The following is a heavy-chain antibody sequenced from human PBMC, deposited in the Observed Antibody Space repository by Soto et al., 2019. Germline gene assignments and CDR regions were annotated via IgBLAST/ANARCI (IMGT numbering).Heavy chain of an antibody. CDR3: ARTDRDFYGLDV. J-gene: IGHJ6*02. Sequence: EVQLVESGGGLVQPGGSLSLSWEAPGSTFRTYAIHWVRQGTGKGLEWVSGISAAGDPDYADSVEGRFTISRENAQNSFFLQMNSLRVGDTAVYYCARTDRDFYGLDVWGQGTTVIVSS. V-gene: IGHV3-13*05. CDR1: GSTFRTYA. CDR2: ISAAGDP.